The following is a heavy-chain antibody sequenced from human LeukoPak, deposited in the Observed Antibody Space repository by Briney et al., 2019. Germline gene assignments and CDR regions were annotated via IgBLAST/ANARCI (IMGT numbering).Heavy chain of an antibody. V-gene: IGHV3-11*01. CDR3: AREVRSKYCSSTSCYTTDAFDI. CDR2: ISSSGSTI. Sequence: PGGSLRLSCAASGFTFSDYYMSWIRQAPGKGLEWVSYISSSGSTIYYADSVKGRFTISRDNAKNSLYLQMNSLRAEDTAVYYCAREVRSKYCSSTSCYTTDAFDIWGQGTMVTVSS. D-gene: IGHD2-2*02. J-gene: IGHJ3*02. CDR1: GFTFSDYY.